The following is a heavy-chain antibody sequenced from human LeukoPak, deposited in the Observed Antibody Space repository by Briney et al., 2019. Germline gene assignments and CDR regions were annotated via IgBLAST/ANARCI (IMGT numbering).Heavy chain of an antibody. CDR2: IYYSGST. CDR1: GGSLSSYY. Sequence: SETLSLTCTVSGGSLSSYYWSWIRQPPGKGLEWIGYIYYSGSTNYNPSLKSRVTISVDTSKNQCSLKLSSVTAADTAVYYCARGYKNYYYYYMDVWGKGTTVTISS. CDR3: ARGYKNYYYYYMDV. D-gene: IGHD1-14*01. J-gene: IGHJ6*03. V-gene: IGHV4-59*01.